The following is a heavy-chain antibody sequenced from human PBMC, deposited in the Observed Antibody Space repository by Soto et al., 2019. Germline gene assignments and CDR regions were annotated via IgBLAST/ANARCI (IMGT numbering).Heavy chain of an antibody. CDR3: ERGYCSSNSCYSSAFDI. CDR2: IYYSGST. J-gene: IGHJ3*02. CDR1: CDSISSYY. D-gene: IGHD2-2*01. V-gene: IGHV4-59*01. Sequence: PSETVSLTCTVSCDSISSYYWSWFRQPPGEGLEWIGYIYYSGSTDYNHYLKSRVTISVDTSKNQFSLKLSSVTAADTAVYYCERGYCSSNSCYSSAFDIWGQGTMVTVSS.